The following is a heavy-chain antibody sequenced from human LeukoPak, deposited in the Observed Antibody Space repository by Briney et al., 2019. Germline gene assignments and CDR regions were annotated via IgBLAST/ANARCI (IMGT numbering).Heavy chain of an antibody. J-gene: IGHJ4*02. V-gene: IGHV3-48*02. Sequence: GGSLRLSCAASGFTLNSYNMIWVRQAPGKGLEWVSYISTSSSTIYYADSVKGRFTISRDNAKNSLYLQMNSLRDEVTAVYYCARFVVTANYYFDQWGQGTLVTVSS. CDR3: ARFVVTANYYFDQ. CDR1: GFTLNSYN. D-gene: IGHD2-21*02. CDR2: ISTSSSTI.